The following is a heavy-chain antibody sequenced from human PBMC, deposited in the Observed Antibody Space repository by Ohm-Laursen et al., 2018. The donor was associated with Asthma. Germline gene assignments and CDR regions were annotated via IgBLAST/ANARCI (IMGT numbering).Heavy chain of an antibody. V-gene: IGHV3-21*01. CDR3: AREGIAARGGMDV. D-gene: IGHD6-6*01. Sequence: GSLRLSCAASGFTFSSYSMNWVRQAPGKGLEWVSSISSSSSYIYYADSVKGRFTISRDNAKNSLYLQMNSLRAEDTAVYYCAREGIAARGGMDVWGQGTTVTVS. CDR2: ISSSSSYI. J-gene: IGHJ6*02. CDR1: GFTFSSYS.